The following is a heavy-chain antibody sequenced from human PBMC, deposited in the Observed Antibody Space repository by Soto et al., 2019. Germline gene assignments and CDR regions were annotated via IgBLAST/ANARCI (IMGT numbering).Heavy chain of an antibody. CDR2: IYYSGSP. Sequence: SETLSLTCTVSGGSVSSGSCYWSWIRQPPGKGLEWIGYIYYSGSPAYNPSLKSRVTISVDTSKNQISLKLTSVTAADTAVYYCARLATVTGASFDYWGQGTLVTVSS. J-gene: IGHJ4*02. V-gene: IGHV4-61*01. CDR3: ARLATVTGASFDY. D-gene: IGHD4-17*01. CDR1: GGSVSSGSCY.